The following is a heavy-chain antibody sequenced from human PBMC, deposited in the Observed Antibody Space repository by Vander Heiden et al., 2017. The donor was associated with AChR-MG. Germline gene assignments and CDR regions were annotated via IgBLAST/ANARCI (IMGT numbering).Heavy chain of an antibody. D-gene: IGHD1-26*01. Sequence: QVQLVESGGGVVQPGRSLRPSCAAPGFTCSSYAMHWVRQAPGKGLEWVAVISYDGSNKYYADSVKGRFTISRDNSKNTLYLQMNSLRAEDTAVYYCARWYSGSYLLDYWGQGTLVTVSS. CDR3: ARWYSGSYLLDY. CDR1: GFTCSSYA. CDR2: ISYDGSNK. J-gene: IGHJ4*02. V-gene: IGHV3-30-3*01.